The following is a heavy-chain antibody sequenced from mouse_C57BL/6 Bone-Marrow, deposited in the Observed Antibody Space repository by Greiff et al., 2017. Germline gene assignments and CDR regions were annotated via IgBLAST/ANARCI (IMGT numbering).Heavy chain of an antibody. CDR3: ARVQLRLLAY. V-gene: IGHV1-55*01. Sequence: QVQLQQSGAELVKPGASVKMSCTASGYTFTSYWITWVKQRPGQGLEWIGDIYPGSGSTNYTEKFKGKATLTVDTTSSTAYMQLSSLESEDSAVYYCARVQLRLLAYWGQGTLVTVSA. CDR1: GYTFTSYW. D-gene: IGHD3-2*02. J-gene: IGHJ3*01. CDR2: IYPGSGST.